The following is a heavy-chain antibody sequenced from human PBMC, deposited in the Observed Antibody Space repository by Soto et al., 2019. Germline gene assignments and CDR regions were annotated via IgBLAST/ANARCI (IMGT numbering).Heavy chain of an antibody. V-gene: IGHV3-23*01. CDR1: GFTFSSFA. CDR2: ISASGAIT. CDR3: ARKSPLYTFDC. J-gene: IGHJ4*02. D-gene: IGHD2-2*02. Sequence: GGSLRLSCAASGFTFSSFAMDWVRQAPGKGPEWVSSISASGAITYYADSVKGRFAISRDRAKNTLSLQMNSLRAEDTAVYYCARKSPLYTFDCWGQGTLVTVSS.